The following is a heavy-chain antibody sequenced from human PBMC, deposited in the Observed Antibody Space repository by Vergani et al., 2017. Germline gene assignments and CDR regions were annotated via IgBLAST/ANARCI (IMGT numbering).Heavy chain of an antibody. CDR1: GFSFSGYW. J-gene: IGHJ5*01. D-gene: IGHD5-12*01. CDR3: VRARCSGPCFMSNWFDS. Sequence: QLLESGGGLIQPGGSLRLSCAASGFSFSGYWMHWVRQSPEKGLVWVSRIKSDGSITNYADSVKGRFTISRDNAKNTLYLEMNSLRGDDTAIYYCVRARCSGPCFMSNWFDSWGQGTLVTVSS. CDR2: IKSDGSIT. V-gene: IGHV3-74*02.